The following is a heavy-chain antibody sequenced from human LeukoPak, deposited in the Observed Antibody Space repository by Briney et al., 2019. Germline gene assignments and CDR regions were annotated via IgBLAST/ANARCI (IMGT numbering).Heavy chain of an antibody. Sequence: SETLSLTCTVSGGSISSSSYYWAWIRQPPGKGLEWIGSIHYSGSTYYNPSLQSRVTISIDTSKNQFSLKLSSVTAADTAVYYCARVGPGYGSPWGQGTLVTVSS. CDR1: GGSISSSSYY. CDR3: ARVGPGYGSP. J-gene: IGHJ5*02. V-gene: IGHV4-39*07. CDR2: IHYSGST. D-gene: IGHD5-18*01.